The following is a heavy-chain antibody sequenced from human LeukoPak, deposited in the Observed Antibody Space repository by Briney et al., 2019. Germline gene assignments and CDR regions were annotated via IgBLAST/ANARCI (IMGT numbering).Heavy chain of an antibody. Sequence: ASVKVSCKASGYTFTSYGISWVRQAPGQGLEWMGWISTYNGNTNYAQMLQGRITMTTDTSTSTAYMELRSLRSDDTAVYYCARGKPVYFYGPGSYLASPFDSWGQGTLVTVSS. J-gene: IGHJ4*02. CDR3: ARGKPVYFYGPGSYLASPFDS. CDR2: ISTYNGNT. CDR1: GYTFTSYG. V-gene: IGHV1-18*01. D-gene: IGHD3-10*01.